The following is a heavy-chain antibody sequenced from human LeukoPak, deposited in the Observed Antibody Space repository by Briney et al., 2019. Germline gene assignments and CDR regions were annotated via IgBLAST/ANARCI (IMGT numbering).Heavy chain of an antibody. V-gene: IGHV3-23*01. D-gene: IGHD6-19*01. J-gene: IGHJ4*02. Sequence: GGSLRLSCAASGFTFSSYAMSWVRQAPGKGLEWVSAISGSGGSTYYADSVKGRFTISRDNSKNTLYLQMNSLRAEDTAVYYCANLAVAPPERRGAFGYWGQGTLVTVSS. CDR1: GFTFSSYA. CDR2: ISGSGGST. CDR3: ANLAVAPPERRGAFGY.